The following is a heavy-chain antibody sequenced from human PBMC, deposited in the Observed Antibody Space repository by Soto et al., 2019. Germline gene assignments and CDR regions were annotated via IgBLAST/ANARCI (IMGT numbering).Heavy chain of an antibody. CDR1: GFTFGDYA. CDR2: IRSKAYGGTT. V-gene: IGHV3-49*04. D-gene: IGHD3-9*01. J-gene: IGHJ3*02. CDR3: TRNLYYDILTGSDAFDI. Sequence: GGSLRLSCTASGFTFGDYAMSWVRQAPGKGLEWVGFIRSKAYGGTTEYDASVKGRFTISRDDSKSIAYLQMNSLKTEDTAVYYCTRNLYYDILTGSDAFDIWGQGTMVTVSS.